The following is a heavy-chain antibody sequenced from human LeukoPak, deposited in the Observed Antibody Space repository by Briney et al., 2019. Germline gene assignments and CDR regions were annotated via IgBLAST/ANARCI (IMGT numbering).Heavy chain of an antibody. J-gene: IGHJ6*02. CDR1: GYTFTSYY. CDR2: INPSGGST. CDR3: ARAHSSPYYYGMDV. V-gene: IGHV1-46*01. Sequence: ASVKVSCKASGYTFTSYYMHWVRQAPGQGLEWMGIINPSGGSTSYAQKLQGRVTMTTDTSTSTAYMELRSLRSDDTAVYYCARAHSSPYYYGMDVWGQGTTVTVSS. D-gene: IGHD6-19*01.